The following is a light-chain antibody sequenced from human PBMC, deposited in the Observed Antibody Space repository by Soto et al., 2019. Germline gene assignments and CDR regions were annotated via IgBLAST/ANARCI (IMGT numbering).Light chain of an antibody. V-gene: IGKV1-5*01. J-gene: IGKJ5*01. CDR3: QEYHTSSIS. Sequence: DIQMTPSLSTLSASVGDRVTMTFRASQTISSWLAWYQQKPGKAPTLLIYDASTLERGVPSRFSGTGSGTEITLSIDSLQPDDFATYYCQEYHTSSISSGQGTRLEIK. CDR2: DAS. CDR1: QTISSW.